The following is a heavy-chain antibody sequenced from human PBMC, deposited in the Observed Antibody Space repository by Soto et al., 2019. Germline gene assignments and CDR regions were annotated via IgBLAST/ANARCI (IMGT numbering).Heavy chain of an antibody. Sequence: SLRLSCAASGFTFSSYGMHWVRQAPGKGLEWVAVISYDGSNKYYADSVKGRFTISRDNSKNTLYLQMNSLRAEDTAVYYCAKDRPYDSSGYYYGYGMDVWGQGT. D-gene: IGHD3-22*01. J-gene: IGHJ6*02. CDR3: AKDRPYDSSGYYYGYGMDV. V-gene: IGHV3-30*18. CDR1: GFTFSSYG. CDR2: ISYDGSNK.